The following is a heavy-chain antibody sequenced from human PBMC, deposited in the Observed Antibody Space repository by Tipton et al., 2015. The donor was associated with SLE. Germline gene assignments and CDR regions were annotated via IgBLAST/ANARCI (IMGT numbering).Heavy chain of an antibody. Sequence: TLSLTCSVSGASISSNYWSWIRQPAGKGLEWIGRIYPGGSTDYNPSLRSRVTISVDTSKNQFFLKLTSVTAADTAVYFCARDSPGMAAAGWGQGTLVTVSS. CDR3: ARDSPGMAAAG. CDR2: IYPGGST. D-gene: IGHD6-13*01. V-gene: IGHV4-4*07. J-gene: IGHJ4*02. CDR1: GASISSNY.